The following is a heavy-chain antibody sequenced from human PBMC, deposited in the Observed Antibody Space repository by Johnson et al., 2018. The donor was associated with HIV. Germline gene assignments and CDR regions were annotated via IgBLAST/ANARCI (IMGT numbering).Heavy chain of an antibody. J-gene: IGHJ3*02. Sequence: VQLVESGGGVVQPGGSLRLSCAASGFTFSSYGMHWVRQAPGKRLEWVAFIRYDGSTEYYPDSVRGRFSISRDNSKNTLYLQMNTLRVEDTAVYYCARDRVGGTYDSFDIWGQGTMVTVSS. CDR2: IRYDGSTE. D-gene: IGHD1-26*01. V-gene: IGHV3-30*02. CDR3: ARDRVGGTYDSFDI. CDR1: GFTFSSYG.